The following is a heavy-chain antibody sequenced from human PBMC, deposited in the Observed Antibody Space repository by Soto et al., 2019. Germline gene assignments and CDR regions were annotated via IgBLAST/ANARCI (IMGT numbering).Heavy chain of an antibody. CDR2: INHTGHN. J-gene: IGHJ6*02. Sequence: PSETLSLTCAVYGGSFNDYYWSWIRQPPGKGLEWIGEINHTGHNNYNPSLKSRVTISVDTSKNQFSLKLNSVTAADTAVYYCARHGPSSRWSYYSSSGIDVWGQGTTVTVSS. V-gene: IGHV4-34*01. CDR3: ARHGPSSRWSYYSSSGIDV. CDR1: GGSFNDYY. D-gene: IGHD6-13*01.